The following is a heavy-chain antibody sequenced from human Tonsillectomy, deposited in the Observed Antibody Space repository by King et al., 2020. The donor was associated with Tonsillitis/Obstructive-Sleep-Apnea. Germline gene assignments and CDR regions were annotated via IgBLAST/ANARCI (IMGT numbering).Heavy chain of an antibody. D-gene: IGHD3-10*01. CDR3: ERSGGDYYGSGSHYNFFDY. Sequence: QLQESGPGLVKPSGTLSLTCAVSGGSISSSNWWNWVRQPPGKGLEWIGEIHHSGSTNYNPSLKSRVTISVDKSKNQFSLKLSSVTAADKAVYYCERSGGDYYGSGSHYNFFDYWGQGTLVTVSS. CDR1: GGSISSSNW. CDR2: IHHSGST. J-gene: IGHJ4*02. V-gene: IGHV4-4*02.